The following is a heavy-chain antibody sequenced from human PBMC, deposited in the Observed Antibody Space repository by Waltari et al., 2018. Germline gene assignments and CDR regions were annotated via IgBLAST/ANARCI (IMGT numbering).Heavy chain of an antibody. Sequence: QVLLQESGPGLVKPSETLSLPCNVSGGSISGSSWNWIRQPPGKGLEWIGRIYTSGSTNYNPSLKSRVTISINTSNNQFSLKLSSVTAADTAVYYCARDHYCSGGACYPGGSAFDIWGQGTMVTVSS. CDR2: IYTSGST. CDR3: ARDHYCSGGACYPGGSAFDI. D-gene: IGHD2-15*01. CDR1: GGSISGSS. J-gene: IGHJ3*02. V-gene: IGHV4-4*07.